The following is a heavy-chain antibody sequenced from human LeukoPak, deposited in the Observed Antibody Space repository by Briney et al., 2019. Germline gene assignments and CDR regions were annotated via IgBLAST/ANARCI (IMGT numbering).Heavy chain of an antibody. CDR1: GFTFSSYA. CDR2: IYSGGST. CDR3: ARDFDYGDYGAFDI. D-gene: IGHD4-17*01. Sequence: GGSLRLSCAASGFTFSSYAMSWVRQAPGKGLEWVSVIYSGGSTYYADSAKGRFTISRDNSKNALYLQMNSLRAEDTAVYYCARDFDYGDYGAFDIWGQGTMVTVSS. J-gene: IGHJ3*02. V-gene: IGHV3-53*01.